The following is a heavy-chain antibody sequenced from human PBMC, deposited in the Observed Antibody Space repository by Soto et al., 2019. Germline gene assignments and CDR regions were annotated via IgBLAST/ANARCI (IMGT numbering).Heavy chain of an antibody. D-gene: IGHD2-8*01. CDR2: ISGYNGDT. J-gene: IGHJ6*02. CDR3: AKNGQPPYYYYGMDV. CDR1: GYTFTRYG. Sequence: QGQLVQSGAEVKKPGASVKVSCKASGYTFTRYGISWVRQAPGQGLEWMGWISGYNGDTKNAQKFQGRVTMTVDTPTTTAYMELRSLTSDDRAVYYCAKNGQPPYYYYGMDVWGQGTTVTVSS. V-gene: IGHV1-18*01.